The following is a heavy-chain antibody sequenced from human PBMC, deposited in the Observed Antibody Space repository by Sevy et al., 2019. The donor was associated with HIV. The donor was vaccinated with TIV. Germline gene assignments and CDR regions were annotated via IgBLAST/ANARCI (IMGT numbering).Heavy chain of an antibody. CDR2: IYPGDSDT. D-gene: IGHD3-22*01. Sequence: GESLKISCKGSGYSFTSYWIGWVRQMPGKGLEWMGIIYPGDSDTRYSPSFQGQVTISADKSIGTAYLQWSSLKASDTAMYYCARRQRKYYSDSSGYNFDYWGQGTLVTVSS. CDR1: GYSFTSYW. V-gene: IGHV5-51*01. J-gene: IGHJ4*02. CDR3: ARRQRKYYSDSSGYNFDY.